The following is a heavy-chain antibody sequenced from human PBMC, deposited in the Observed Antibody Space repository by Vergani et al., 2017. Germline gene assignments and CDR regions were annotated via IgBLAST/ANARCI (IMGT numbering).Heavy chain of an antibody. CDR3: ARSVAVEGGVAED. CDR1: GFTFSSYS. D-gene: IGHD6-19*01. V-gene: IGHV3-21*01. Sequence: EVQLVESGGGLVKPGGSLRLSCAASGFTFSSYSMNWVRQAPGKGLEWVSSISSSSSYIYYADSVKGRFTISRDNAKNSLYLQMNSLRAEDTAVYYCARSVAVEGGVAEDWGQGTLVTGSS. CDR2: ISSSSSYI. J-gene: IGHJ4*02.